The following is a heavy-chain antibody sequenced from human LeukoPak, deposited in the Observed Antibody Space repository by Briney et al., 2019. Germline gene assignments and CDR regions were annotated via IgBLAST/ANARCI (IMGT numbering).Heavy chain of an antibody. Sequence: GGSLRLSCAASGFTFKSDWMHWVRQSPGKGLEWVSRINQDGSGTDYTDSARGRFTISRDNAKNTLYLQMNSLRAEDTAVYYCARGIDYWAREPWSPSPQ. CDR3: ARGIDY. CDR1: GFTFKSDW. J-gene: IGHJ4*02. CDR2: INQDGSGT. V-gene: IGHV3-74*01.